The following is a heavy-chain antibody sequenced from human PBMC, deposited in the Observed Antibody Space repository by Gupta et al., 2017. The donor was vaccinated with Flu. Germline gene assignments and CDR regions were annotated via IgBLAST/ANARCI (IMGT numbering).Heavy chain of an antibody. Sequence: VRQTPGTGLVWISRIDPDGSTINYADSVKDRFTISRDNAKNTLYLQMNSLRVEDTAVYYCARVPYSGYSTFDPWGQGTLVTVSS. CDR3: ARVPYSGYSTFDP. D-gene: IGHD4-4*01. J-gene: IGHJ5*02. V-gene: IGHV3-74*01. CDR2: IDPDGSTI.